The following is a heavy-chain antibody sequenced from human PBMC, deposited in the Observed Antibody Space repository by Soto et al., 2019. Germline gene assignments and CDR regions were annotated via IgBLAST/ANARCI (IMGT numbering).Heavy chain of an antibody. CDR3: ARVVGGIPVAGSWNWFDP. CDR1: GYTFTSYA. CDR2: ISTYNGNT. J-gene: IGHJ5*02. Sequence: GASVKVSCKASGYTFTSYALSWVRHAPGQGLEWMGWISTYNGNTNYAQNLQGRVTMTTDISTSTAYMELRSLRSDDTAVYYCARVVGGIPVAGSWNWFDPWGQGTLVPVSS. D-gene: IGHD6-19*01. V-gene: IGHV1-18*04.